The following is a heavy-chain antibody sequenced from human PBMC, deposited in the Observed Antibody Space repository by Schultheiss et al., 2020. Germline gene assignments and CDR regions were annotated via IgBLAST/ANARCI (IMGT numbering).Heavy chain of an antibody. CDR1: GGSFSGYY. CDR3: ARLPRGAAILYGMDV. J-gene: IGHJ6*02. Sequence: SETLSLTCAVYGGSFSGYYWSWIRQPPGKGLEWIGYIYYSGSTYYNPSLKSRVTISVDTSKNQFSLKLSSVTAADTAVYYCARLPRGAAILYGMDVWGQGTTVTVSS. D-gene: IGHD2-2*02. CDR2: IYYSGST. V-gene: IGHV4-59*08.